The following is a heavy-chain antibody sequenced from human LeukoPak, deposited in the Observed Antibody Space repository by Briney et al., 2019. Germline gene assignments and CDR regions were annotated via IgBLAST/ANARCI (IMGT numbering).Heavy chain of an antibody. V-gene: IGHV3-23*01. CDR2: ISVNGETT. J-gene: IGHJ4*02. CDR1: GFSVSSFG. Sequence: GGSLRLSCAVSGFSVSSFGMSWVRQAPGKGLEWVSAISVNGETTWYADSVKGRFTISRDNSKNTLYLQLSSLRAEGTAVYYCAQGYSSGWYPYWGQGSLVSVSS. CDR3: AQGYSSGWYPY. D-gene: IGHD6-19*01.